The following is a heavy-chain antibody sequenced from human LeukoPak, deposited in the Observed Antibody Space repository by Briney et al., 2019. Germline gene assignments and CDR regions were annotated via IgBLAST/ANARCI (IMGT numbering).Heavy chain of an antibody. J-gene: IGHJ5*02. Sequence: QPGGSLKLSCAASGFTFSGPAVHWVRQSSGKGLEWVGHIDKKDNLYATAYAESVKGRFTISRDDSKDTAFLHMDSLKTEDTALYYCTRDRGTYNWFDPWGQGTLVTVSS. CDR3: TRDRGTYNWFDP. D-gene: IGHD2-15*01. CDR2: IDKKDNLYAT. CDR1: GFTFSGPA. V-gene: IGHV3-73*01.